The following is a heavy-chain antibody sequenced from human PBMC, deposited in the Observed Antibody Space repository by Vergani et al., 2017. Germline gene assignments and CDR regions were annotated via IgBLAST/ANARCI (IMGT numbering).Heavy chain of an antibody. D-gene: IGHD2-15*01. J-gene: IGHJ3*02. CDR3: ARDGAVATTDLNDAFDI. V-gene: IGHV3-21*01. Sequence: EVQLLESGGGLVQPGGSLRLSCAASGFTFSSYSMNWVRQAPGKGLEWVSSISSSSSYIYYADSVKGRFTISRDNAKNSLYLQMNSLRAEDTAVYYCARDGAVATTDLNDAFDIWGQGTMVTVSS. CDR2: ISSSSSYI. CDR1: GFTFSSYS.